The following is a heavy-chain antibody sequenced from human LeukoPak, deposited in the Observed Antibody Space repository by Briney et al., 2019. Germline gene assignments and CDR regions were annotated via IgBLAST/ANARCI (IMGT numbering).Heavy chain of an antibody. J-gene: IGHJ4*02. V-gene: IGHV5-51*01. D-gene: IGHD6-13*01. CDR3: ARLARGYSSSWFFDY. Sequence: GESLKISCKGSGYTFTSYWIGWVRQMPGKGHEWMGIIYPGDSDTRYSPSFQGQVTISADKSISTAYLQWSSLKASDTAMYYCARLARGYSSSWFFDYWGQGTLVTVSS. CDR2: IYPGDSDT. CDR1: GYTFTSYW.